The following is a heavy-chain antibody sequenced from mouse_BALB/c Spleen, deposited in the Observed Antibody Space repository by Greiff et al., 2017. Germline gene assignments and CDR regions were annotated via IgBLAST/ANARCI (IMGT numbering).Heavy chain of an antibody. J-gene: IGHJ3*01. CDR1: GYTFTSYW. CDR2: IYPGDGDT. Sequence: VQLQQSGAELARPGASVKLSCKASGYTFTSYWMQWVKQRPGQGLEWIGAIYPGDGDTRYTQKFKGKATLTAAKSSSTAYRQLSSLASEDSAVYYCARKAVYYDYYGFAYWGQGTLVTVSA. CDR3: ARKAVYYDYYGFAY. D-gene: IGHD2-4*01. V-gene: IGHV1-87*01.